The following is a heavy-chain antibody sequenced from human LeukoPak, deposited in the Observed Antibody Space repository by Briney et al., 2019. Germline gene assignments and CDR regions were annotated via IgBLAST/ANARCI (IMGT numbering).Heavy chain of an antibody. D-gene: IGHD3-3*01. CDR3: SRVRDYDFWSGPFDY. CDR1: GGSFSSYY. J-gene: IGHJ4*02. CDR2: IYYSGST. Sequence: SETLSLTCTVSGGSFSSYYWSWIRQPPGKGLEWIGDIYYSGSTNYNPSLKSRVTISVDTSKNQFSLKLSSVAAADTAVYCCSRVRDYDFWSGPFDYWGQGTPVTVSS. V-gene: IGHV4-59*01.